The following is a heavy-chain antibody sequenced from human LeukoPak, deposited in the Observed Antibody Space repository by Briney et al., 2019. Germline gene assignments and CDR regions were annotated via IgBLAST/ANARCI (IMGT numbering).Heavy chain of an antibody. V-gene: IGHV3-23*01. J-gene: IGHJ4*02. CDR3: AKLIQHVGYSQD. D-gene: IGHD5-18*01. CDR1: GFIFNNFA. CDR2: ISGSGDNS. Sequence: GGSLRLSCIASGFIFNNFAMSWVRQTPEKGLEWVSVISGSGDNSYYADSVKGRFIISRDNSKNTLYLHMNSLRVDDTAVFYCAKLIQHVGYSQDWGQGTLVTVSS.